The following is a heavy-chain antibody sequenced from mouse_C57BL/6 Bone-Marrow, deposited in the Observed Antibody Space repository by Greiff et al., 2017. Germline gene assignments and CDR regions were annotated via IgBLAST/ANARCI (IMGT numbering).Heavy chain of an antibody. J-gene: IGHJ2*01. D-gene: IGHD1-1*01. CDR3: TSHSSYGGYFDY. CDR1: GYTFTSYW. Sequence: VHVKQSGTVLARPGASVKMSCKTSGYTFTSYWMHWVKQRPGQGLEWIGAIYPGNSDTSYNQKFKGKAKLTAVTSASTAYMELSSLTNEDSAVYYCTSHSSYGGYFDYWGQGTTLTVSS. V-gene: IGHV1-5*01. CDR2: IYPGNSDT.